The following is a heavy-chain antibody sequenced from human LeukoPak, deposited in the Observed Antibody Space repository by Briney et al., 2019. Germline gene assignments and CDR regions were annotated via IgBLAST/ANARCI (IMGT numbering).Heavy chain of an antibody. CDR3: ARETSPYGPLDY. J-gene: IGHJ4*02. Sequence: GASVNVSCKASGYTFTSHLMHWVRQAPGQGLEWMGIINPSVGDTNYAQKFKGRVTMTRDTSTSTVYMELSSLRSEDTAVYYCARETSPYGPLDYWGQGTLVTVSS. D-gene: IGHD3-10*01. CDR2: INPSVGDT. CDR1: GYTFTSHL. V-gene: IGHV1-46*01.